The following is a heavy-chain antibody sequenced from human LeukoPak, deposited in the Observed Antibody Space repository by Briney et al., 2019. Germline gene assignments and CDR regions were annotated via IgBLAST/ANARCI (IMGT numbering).Heavy chain of an antibody. D-gene: IGHD1-1*01. J-gene: IGHJ6*02. CDR2: IYNDGSST. CDR1: GFTFSSYW. Sequence: GGSLRLSCAASGFTFSSYWMHWVRQAPGKGLEWVSRIYNDGSSTSYADSVKGRFTISRDNAKNTLYLQMNSLRDEDTAVYYCARELSAGTTGMDVWGQGTTVTVSS. CDR3: ARELSAGTTGMDV. V-gene: IGHV3-74*01.